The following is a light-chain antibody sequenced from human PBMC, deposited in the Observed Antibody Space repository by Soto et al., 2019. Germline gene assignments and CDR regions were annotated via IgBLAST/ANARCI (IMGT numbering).Light chain of an antibody. J-gene: IGKJ1*01. CDR1: ESVSNNY. Sequence: EIVLTHSPGTLSLSPWEMATLSCRASESVSNNYLAWYQQRPGQAPRLLIYGASIRASDIPGRFGGHGSGTDFILSINRLEPEDSAVYYCQQYRGSPWTFGQGTKVDIK. V-gene: IGKV3-20*01. CDR3: QQYRGSPWT. CDR2: GAS.